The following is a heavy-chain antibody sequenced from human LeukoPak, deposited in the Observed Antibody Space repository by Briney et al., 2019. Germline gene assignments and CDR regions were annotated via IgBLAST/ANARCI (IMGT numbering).Heavy chain of an antibody. J-gene: IGHJ3*02. CDR1: GFTFSSYG. Sequence: HPGGSLRLSCAASGFTFSSYGMHWVRQAPGKGLEWVAVISYDGSNKYYADSVKGRFTISRDNSKNKLYLQMNSLRAEDTAVYYCAKDGSILTGYYRDDAFDIWGQGTMVTVSS. V-gene: IGHV3-30*18. CDR3: AKDGSILTGYYRDDAFDI. D-gene: IGHD3-9*01. CDR2: ISYDGSNK.